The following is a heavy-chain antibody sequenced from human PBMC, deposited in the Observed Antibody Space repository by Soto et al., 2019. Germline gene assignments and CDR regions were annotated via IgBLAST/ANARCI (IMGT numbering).Heavy chain of an antibody. CDR2: IYYSGST. V-gene: IGHV4-59*08. CDR3: ARAEYSSPCWFDP. J-gene: IGHJ5*02. D-gene: IGHD6-6*01. CDR1: GCSISSYY. Sequence: SETLSLTCTVSGCSISSYYWSWIRQPPGKGLEWIGYIYYSGSTNYNPSLKSRVTISVDTSKNQFSLKLSSVTAADTAVYYCARAEYSSPCWFDPWGQGTLVTVSS.